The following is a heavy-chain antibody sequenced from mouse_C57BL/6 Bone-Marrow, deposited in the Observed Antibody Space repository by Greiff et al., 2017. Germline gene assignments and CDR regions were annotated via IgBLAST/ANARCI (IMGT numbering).Heavy chain of an antibody. J-gene: IGHJ3*01. CDR3: ARAYYSSSFAY. CDR2: IYPGSGNT. D-gene: IGHD2-5*01. V-gene: IGHV1-66*01. CDR1: GYSFTSYY. Sequence: VKLVESGPELVKLGASVKISCKASGYSFTSYYIHWVKQRPGQGLEWIGWIYPGSGNTKYNERFKGKATLTADTSSSTAYMQLSSLTSEDSAVYYCARAYYSSSFAYWGQGTLVTVSA.